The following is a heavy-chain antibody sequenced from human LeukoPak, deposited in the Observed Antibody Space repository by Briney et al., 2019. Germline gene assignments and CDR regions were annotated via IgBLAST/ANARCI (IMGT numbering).Heavy chain of an antibody. J-gene: IGHJ4*02. D-gene: IGHD4-17*01. V-gene: IGHV4-34*01. Sequence: PSETLSLTCAVYGGSFSGYYWSWIRQPPGKGLEWIGEINRSGSTNYNPSLKSRVTISVDTSKNQFSLKLSSVTAADTAVYYCARGTSVKASDYWGQGTLVTASS. CDR2: INRSGST. CDR3: ARGTSVKASDY. CDR1: GGSFSGYY.